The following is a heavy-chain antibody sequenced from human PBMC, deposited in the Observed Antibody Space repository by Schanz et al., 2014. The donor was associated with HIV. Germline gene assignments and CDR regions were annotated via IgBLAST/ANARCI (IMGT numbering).Heavy chain of an antibody. CDR2: INQDKSDK. CDR1: GFAFSSSW. Sequence: EVQLVESGGGLVQPGKSLRLSYAASGFAFSSSWMHWVRQTPGKGLEWVAHINQDKSDKRYLYSVRGRFTVSRDNTKNSLFLQMSSLRAEDTAIYYCVRGDPIGSFWGQGTLVTVSS. V-gene: IGHV3-7*01. CDR3: VRGDPIGSF. D-gene: IGHD2-21*02. J-gene: IGHJ4*02.